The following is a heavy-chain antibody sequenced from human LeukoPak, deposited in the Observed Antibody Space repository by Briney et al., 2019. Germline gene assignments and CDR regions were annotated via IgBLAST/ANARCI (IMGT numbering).Heavy chain of an antibody. CDR1: GFPFSSYA. CDR2: ISDSGGST. V-gene: IGHV3-64D*09. CDR3: VRGYSFGPYGMDV. D-gene: IGHD2-15*01. Sequence: GGSLPLSCSASGFPFSSYAMHWVRQAPGKGLEYVSAISDSGGSTYYADSVKGRFTISRDNSKNTLYLQMSSLRAEDTAVYFCVRGYSFGPYGMDVWGQGTTLTVSS. J-gene: IGHJ6*02.